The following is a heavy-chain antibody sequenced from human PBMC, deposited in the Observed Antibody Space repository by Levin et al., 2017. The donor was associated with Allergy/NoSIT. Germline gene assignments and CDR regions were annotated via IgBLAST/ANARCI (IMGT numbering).Heavy chain of an antibody. CDR3: ANLVVAATSGDY. J-gene: IGHJ4*02. D-gene: IGHD2-15*01. Sequence: PGGSLRLSCAASGFTFSSYAMSWVRQAPGKGLEWVSAISGSGGSTYYADSVKGRFTISRDNSKNTLYLQMNSLRAEDTAVYYCANLVVAATSGDYWGQGTLVTVSS. CDR1: GFTFSSYA. V-gene: IGHV3-23*01. CDR2: ISGSGGST.